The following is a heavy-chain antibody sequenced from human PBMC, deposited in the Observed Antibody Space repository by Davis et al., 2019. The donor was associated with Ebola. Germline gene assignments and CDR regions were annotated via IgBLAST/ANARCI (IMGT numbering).Heavy chain of an antibody. CDR2: ISYDGSNK. V-gene: IGHV3-30-3*01. D-gene: IGHD3-22*01. J-gene: IGHJ3*02. Sequence: PGGSLRLSCAASGFTFSSYAMHWVRQAPGKGLEWVAVISYDGSNKYYADSVKGRFTISRDNSKNTLYLQMNSLRAEDTAVYYCASEIVVTKVAFDIWGQGTMVTVSS. CDR3: ASEIVVTKVAFDI. CDR1: GFTFSSYA.